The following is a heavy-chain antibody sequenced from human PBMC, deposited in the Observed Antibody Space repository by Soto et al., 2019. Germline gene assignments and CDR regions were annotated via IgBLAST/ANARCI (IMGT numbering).Heavy chain of an antibody. D-gene: IGHD5-12*01. Sequence: EVQLVESGGVSVQPGGSLSLSCTASGCTLSNYWMHWVRQAPGKGLVWVSRINTDGSTTTYADSVKGRFTISRDNAKNTLYLQINSLRAEDTAVYYCVRIRRGDGYTFVYWGQGTLVTVSS. CDR1: GCTLSNYW. CDR3: VRIRRGDGYTFVY. CDR2: INTDGSTT. V-gene: IGHV3-74*01. J-gene: IGHJ4*02.